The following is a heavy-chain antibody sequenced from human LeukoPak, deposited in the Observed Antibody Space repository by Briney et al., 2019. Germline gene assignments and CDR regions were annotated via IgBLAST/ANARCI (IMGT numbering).Heavy chain of an antibody. CDR2: IIPIFGTA. CDR1: GGTFSSYA. CDR3: ARVGDFWSGYSYYYYYYMDV. Sequence: ASVKVSCKASGGTFSSYAISWVRQAPGQGLEWMGGIIPIFGTANYAQKFQGRVTITTDESTSTAYMELGSLRSEDTAVYYCARVGDFWSGYSYYYYYYMDVWGKGTTVTVSS. V-gene: IGHV1-69*05. D-gene: IGHD3-3*01. J-gene: IGHJ6*03.